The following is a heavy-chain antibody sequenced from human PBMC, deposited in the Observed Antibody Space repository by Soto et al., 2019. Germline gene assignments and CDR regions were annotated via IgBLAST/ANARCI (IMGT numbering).Heavy chain of an antibody. J-gene: IGHJ2*01. CDR1: GGSISSANW. CDR3: ARDVGRAYCGGDCWYFDL. Sequence: QVQLQESGPGLVKPSGTLSLTCAVSGGSISSANWWGWVRQPPGKGLEWIGEIYHSGSSNYNPSLKSRVTISVDKSENQCSLKLSSVTAADTAVYYCARDVGRAYCGGDCWYFDLWGRGTLVTVSS. V-gene: IGHV4-4*02. D-gene: IGHD2-21*02. CDR2: IYHSGSS.